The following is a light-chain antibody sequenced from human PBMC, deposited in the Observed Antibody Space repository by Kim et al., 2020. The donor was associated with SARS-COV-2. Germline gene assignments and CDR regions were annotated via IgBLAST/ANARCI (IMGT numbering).Light chain of an antibody. CDR2: KDS. CDR1: ALPKQY. Sequence: PGQTARITCSGDALPKQYAYWYQQKPGQAPVLVIYKDSERPSGIPERFSGSSSGTTGTLTISGVQAEDEADYYCQSADSSGTYVVFGGGTQLTVL. V-gene: IGLV3-25*03. J-gene: IGLJ2*01. CDR3: QSADSSGTYVV.